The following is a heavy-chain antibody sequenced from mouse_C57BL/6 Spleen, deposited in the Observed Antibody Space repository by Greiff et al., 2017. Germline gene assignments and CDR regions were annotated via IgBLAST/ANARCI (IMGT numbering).Heavy chain of an antibody. CDR1: GYTFTDYE. CDR3: TRQTGTGPFFDY. V-gene: IGHV1-15*01. Sequence: VQLVESGAELVRPGASVTLSCKASGYTFTDYEMHWVKQTPVHGLEWIGAIDPETGGTAYNQKFKGKAILTADKSSSTAYMELRSLTSEDSAVYYCTRQTGTGPFFDYWGQGTTLTVSS. D-gene: IGHD4-1*01. CDR2: IDPETGGT. J-gene: IGHJ2*01.